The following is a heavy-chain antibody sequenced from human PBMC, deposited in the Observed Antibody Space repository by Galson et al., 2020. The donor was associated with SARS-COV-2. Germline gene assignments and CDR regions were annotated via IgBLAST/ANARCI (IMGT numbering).Heavy chain of an antibody. D-gene: IGHD3-22*01. CDR3: ASTYYYDSSGYYPLGY. J-gene: IGHJ4*02. CDR2: IIPTLGIA. Sequence: SVKDSCKASGGTFSSYAISWVRQAPGQRLEWMGGIIPTLGIANYAQKFQGRVTITADKTTSTAYMELSSLRSEDTAVYYCASTYYYDSSGYYPLGYWGQGTLVTVSS. V-gene: IGHV1-69*10. CDR1: GGTFSSYA.